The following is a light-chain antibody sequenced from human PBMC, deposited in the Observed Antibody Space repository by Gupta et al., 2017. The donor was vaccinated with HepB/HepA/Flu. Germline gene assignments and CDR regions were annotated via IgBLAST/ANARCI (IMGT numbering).Light chain of an antibody. V-gene: IGLV2-14*03. CDR2: DVS. CDR3: SSYTSISTYVI. J-gene: IGLJ2*01. Sequence: QSALTQPAYVSGSPGPSITISCTGTSSDVGGYNYVSWYQHHPGKAPKLMIYDVSNRPSGVSNRFSGSKSGNTASLTISGLQAEDEADYYCSSYTSISTYVIFGGGTKLTVL. CDR1: SSDVGGYNY.